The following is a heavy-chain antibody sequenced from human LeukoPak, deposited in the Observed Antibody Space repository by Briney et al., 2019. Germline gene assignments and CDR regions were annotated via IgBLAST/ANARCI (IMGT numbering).Heavy chain of an antibody. CDR3: ARDPIGSRWPYYFDY. J-gene: IGHJ4*02. CDR1: GGTFSSYA. CDR2: IIPIFGTA. V-gene: IGHV1-69*13. Sequence: SVKVSCKASGGTFSSYAISWVRQAPGQGLEWMGGIIPIFGTANYAQKFQGRVAITADESTSTAYMELSSLRSEDTAVYYCARDPIGSRWPYYFDYWGQGTLVTVSS. D-gene: IGHD6-13*01.